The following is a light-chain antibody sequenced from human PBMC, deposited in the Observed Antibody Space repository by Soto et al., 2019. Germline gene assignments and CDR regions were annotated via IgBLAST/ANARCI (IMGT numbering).Light chain of an antibody. J-gene: IGLJ3*02. CDR1: SGSVSTSYY. CDR2: STN. Sequence: QAVVTQEPSFSVSPGGTVTLTCGLSSGSVSTSYYPGWYQQTPGQAPRTLIYSTNTRSSGVPDRFSGSILGNKAALTITGAQADDESDYYCVLYMGSGFWVFGGGTKLTVL. CDR3: VLYMGSGFWV. V-gene: IGLV8-61*01.